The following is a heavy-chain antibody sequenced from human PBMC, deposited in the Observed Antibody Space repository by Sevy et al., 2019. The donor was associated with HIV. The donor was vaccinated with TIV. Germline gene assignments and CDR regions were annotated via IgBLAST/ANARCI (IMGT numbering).Heavy chain of an antibody. J-gene: IGHJ6*02. V-gene: IGHV1-69*13. Sequence: ASVKVSCKASGGTFSSYAISWVRQAPGQGLEWMGGIIPIFGTANYAQKFQGRVTITADESTSTAYMELSSLRSEDTAVYYCARGSTVRGYCSSTSCYPAYYGMDVWGQGTTVTVSS. CDR3: ARGSTVRGYCSSTSCYPAYYGMDV. CDR2: IIPIFGTA. D-gene: IGHD2-2*01. CDR1: GGTFSSYA.